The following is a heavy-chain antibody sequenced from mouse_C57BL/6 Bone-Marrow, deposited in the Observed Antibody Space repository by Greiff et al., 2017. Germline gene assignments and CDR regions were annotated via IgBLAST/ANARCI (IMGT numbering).Heavy chain of an antibody. CDR1: GYSITSGYY. CDR2: ISYDGSN. CDR3: ARVKDYGSSYDYFDY. Sequence: VQLQQSGPGLVKPSQSLSLTCSVTGYSITSGYYWNWIRQFPGNKLEWMGYISYDGSNNYNPSLKNRISITRDTSKNQFFLKLNSVTTEDTATYYCARVKDYGSSYDYFDYWGQGTTLTVSS. V-gene: IGHV3-6*01. J-gene: IGHJ2*01. D-gene: IGHD1-1*01.